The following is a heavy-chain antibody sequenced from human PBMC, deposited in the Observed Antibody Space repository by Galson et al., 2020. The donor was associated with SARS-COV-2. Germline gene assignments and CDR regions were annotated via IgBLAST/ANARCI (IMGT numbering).Heavy chain of an antibody. CDR3: AHRPKPMTTVTTSINYFDY. D-gene: IGHD4-17*01. CDR1: GFSPSTSGVG. V-gene: IGHV2-5*02. Sequence: KMSGPTLVKPTQTLTLTCTFSGFSPSTSGVGVGWIRQPPGKALEWLAVIYSDDSKRYCPSLTSRLTLTTDTPKNQVVLTMTNMDPVDTATYYCAHRPKPMTTVTTSINYFDYWGQGTLVTVSS. J-gene: IGHJ4*02. CDR2: IYSDDSK.